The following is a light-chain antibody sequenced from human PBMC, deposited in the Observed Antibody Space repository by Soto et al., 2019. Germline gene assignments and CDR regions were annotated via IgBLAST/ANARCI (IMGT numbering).Light chain of an antibody. V-gene: IGKV2-28*01. CDR2: LGS. Sequence: DIVMTQSPLSLPVTPGEPASISCRSSQSLLHSNGYNYLDWYLQKPGQSPQLLIYLGSNRASGVPDRFSGSGSGTDFTLKISRVEAEDVGFYYCMQALQTSSFGPGTKVDIK. CDR1: QSLLHSNGYNY. CDR3: MQALQTSS. J-gene: IGKJ3*01.